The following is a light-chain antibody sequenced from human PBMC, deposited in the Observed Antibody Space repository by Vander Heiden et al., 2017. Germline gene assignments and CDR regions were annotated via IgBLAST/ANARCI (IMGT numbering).Light chain of an antibody. CDR2: DVN. J-gene: IGLJ3*02. V-gene: IGLV2-14*01. CDR1: SSDVGGYNH. CDR3: SSYTSSSTWV. Sequence: QSALTQPASVSGSPGQSITISCTGTSSDVGGYNHVSWYQQHPGKATKLMIYDVNSRPAGVSNRFSGSKSGTTASMTISGLQAEDEADYYCSSYTSSSTWVFGGGTKLTVL.